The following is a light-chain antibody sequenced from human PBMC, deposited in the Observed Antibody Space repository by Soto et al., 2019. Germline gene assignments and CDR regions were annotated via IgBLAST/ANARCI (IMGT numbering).Light chain of an antibody. J-gene: IGLJ2*01. CDR2: DDS. CDR1: VIGSIS. V-gene: IGLV3-21*02. Sequence: SYELTQPPSVSVAPGQTASITCGGNVIGSISVHWYQQKPGQAPVLVVFDDSDRPSGIPERFSGSNSRNTATLTISRVEAGDEADYYCQVWDSSSDHVIFGGGIKVTVL. CDR3: QVWDSSSDHVI.